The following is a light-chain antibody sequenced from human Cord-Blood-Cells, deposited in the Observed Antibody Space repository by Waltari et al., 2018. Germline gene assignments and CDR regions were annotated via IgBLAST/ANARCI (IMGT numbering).Light chain of an antibody. J-gene: IGLJ1*01. Sequence: QSALTPPPSASGPPGQSVTISCTATSSDVGGYNYFSWYQQHPGKATNLMIYEVSKRPSGVPDRFSGSKSGNTASLTVSGLQAEDEADYYCSSYAGSNNYVFGTGTKVTVL. CDR1: SSDVGGYNY. CDR3: SSYAGSNNYV. V-gene: IGLV2-8*01. CDR2: EVS.